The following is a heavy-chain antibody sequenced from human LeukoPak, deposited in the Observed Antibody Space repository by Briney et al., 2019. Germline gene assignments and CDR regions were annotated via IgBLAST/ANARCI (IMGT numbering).Heavy chain of an antibody. CDR2: IKHGGTEK. V-gene: IGHV3-7*01. D-gene: IGHD1-14*01. Sequence: GGSLRLSCAASGFTFSTYWMTWVRQAPGKGLEWVANIKHGGTEKYYMDSVRGRFTISRDDAKNSLYLQMNSLRGEDTAVYYCTRDRSRAEDDWGQGTLVTVSS. J-gene: IGHJ4*02. CDR3: TRDRSRAEDD. CDR1: GFTFSTYW.